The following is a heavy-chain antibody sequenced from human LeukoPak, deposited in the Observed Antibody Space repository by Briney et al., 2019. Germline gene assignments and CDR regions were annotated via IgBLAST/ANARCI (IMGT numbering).Heavy chain of an antibody. D-gene: IGHD3-3*01. CDR1: GGSISNTSYY. J-gene: IGHJ5*02. Sequence: SETLSLTCTVSGGSISNTSYYWGWIRQPPGKGLEWIGSIYHSGSTYYNPSLKSRVTISIDRSKNQFSLKLSSVTAADTAVYYCARDREEDFWSEGGWFDPWGQGTLVTVSS. CDR3: ARDREEDFWSEGGWFDP. V-gene: IGHV4-39*07. CDR2: IYHSGST.